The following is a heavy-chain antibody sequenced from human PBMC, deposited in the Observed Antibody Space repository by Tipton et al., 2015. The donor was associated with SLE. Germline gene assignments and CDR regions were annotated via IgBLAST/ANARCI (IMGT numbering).Heavy chain of an antibody. CDR1: GGSFSGYY. CDR3: ARLGSDYYFYMDV. D-gene: IGHD6-13*01. J-gene: IGHJ6*03. CDR2: VNHSGGT. Sequence: AGLVKPSETLSLTCAVYGGSFSGYYWTWIRQPPGKGLEWIGEVNHSGGTNYNPSLKSRVTMSVDTSTNEISLKLTSVNVADTAVYYCARLGSDYYFYMDVWGKGTTVTVSS. V-gene: IGHV4-34*01.